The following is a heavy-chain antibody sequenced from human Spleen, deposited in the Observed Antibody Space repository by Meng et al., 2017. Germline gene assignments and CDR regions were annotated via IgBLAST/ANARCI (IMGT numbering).Heavy chain of an antibody. D-gene: IGHD6-19*01. CDR2: IRSKANSFAT. CDR3: TIYRSGNI. Sequence: GESLKISYAVSGVTLSGSDIHWVRQASGRGLEWVGRIRSKANSFATAYPPSLKGKFTVSRDDSKNKAYLHMDSLILGDTAMYYCTIYRSGNIWGQGTMVTVSS. CDR1: GVTLSGSD. V-gene: IGHV3-73*01. J-gene: IGHJ3*02.